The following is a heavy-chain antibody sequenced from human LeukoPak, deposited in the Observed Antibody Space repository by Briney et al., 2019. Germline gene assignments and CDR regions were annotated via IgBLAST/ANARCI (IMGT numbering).Heavy chain of an antibody. Sequence: GESLKISCEGSGYSFTSYWIGWVRQMPGKGLEWMGIILPRDSDIRHSPSFQGQVSMSADKSISTAYLHWSSLKASDTAMYYCARRQTAGYGGYGAFDIWGQGTMVTVSS. V-gene: IGHV5-51*01. J-gene: IGHJ3*02. CDR2: ILPRDSDI. CDR3: ARRQTAGYGGYGAFDI. D-gene: IGHD4-23*01. CDR1: GYSFTSYW.